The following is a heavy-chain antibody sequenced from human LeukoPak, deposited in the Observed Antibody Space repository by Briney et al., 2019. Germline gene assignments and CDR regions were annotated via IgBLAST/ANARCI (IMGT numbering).Heavy chain of an antibody. CDR2: INQDGSDQ. CDR3: TRSGRGGAFDI. V-gene: IGHV3-7*01. CDR1: GFIFSNSW. J-gene: IGHJ3*02. Sequence: PGGSLRLSCAASGFIFSNSWMNWVRQAPGKGLEWVANINQDGSDQYYVDSVKGRFTISGDNAKNTQYLQVNSLRAEDTAVYYCTRSGRGGAFDIWGQGTMVTVSS. D-gene: IGHD1-26*01.